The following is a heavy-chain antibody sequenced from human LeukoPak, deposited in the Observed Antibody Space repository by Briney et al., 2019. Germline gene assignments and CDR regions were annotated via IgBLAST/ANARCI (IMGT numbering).Heavy chain of an antibody. CDR3: ARDSVYCSSTSCYYYGMGL. J-gene: IGHJ6*02. Sequence: RSPTLSLTCAVSGGSISSGDYYWSWIRQPPGEGRASFSCSYYSGSTYYNPSLRSRFTISVDASKTQFSLKLPSVTAADTGVYYCARDSVYCSSTSCYYYGMGLWGQGNTVTVSS. CDR2: SYYSGST. V-gene: IGHV4-30-4*08. D-gene: IGHD2-2*01. CDR1: GGSISSGDYY.